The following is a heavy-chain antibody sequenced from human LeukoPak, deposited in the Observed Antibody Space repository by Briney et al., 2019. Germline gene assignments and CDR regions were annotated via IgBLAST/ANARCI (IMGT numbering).Heavy chain of an antibody. CDR2: IYYSGST. Sequence: SETLSLTCAVYGGSFSGYYWSWIRQPPGKGLEWIGYIYYSGSTYYNPSLKSRVTISVDTSKNQFSLKLSSVTAADTAVYYCARDRDYYDSSGLPGYWGQETLVTVSS. J-gene: IGHJ4*02. CDR3: ARDRDYYDSSGLPGY. CDR1: GGSFSGYY. V-gene: IGHV4-34*09. D-gene: IGHD3-22*01.